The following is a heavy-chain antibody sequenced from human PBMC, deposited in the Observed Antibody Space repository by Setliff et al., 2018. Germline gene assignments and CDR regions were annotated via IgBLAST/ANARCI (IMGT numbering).Heavy chain of an antibody. Sequence: ASVKVSCKASGYSFIDYYIHWVRQAPGQEPEWMGRVNPKNGGILYSQKFEGRVSMTGDRTISTVYMDLRSLTFDDTAVYYCARPRSNYNRGAFSIWGQGTMVTVSS. D-gene: IGHD3-10*01. J-gene: IGHJ3*02. CDR2: VNPKNGGI. CDR1: GYSFIDYY. CDR3: ARPRSNYNRGAFSI. V-gene: IGHV1-2*06.